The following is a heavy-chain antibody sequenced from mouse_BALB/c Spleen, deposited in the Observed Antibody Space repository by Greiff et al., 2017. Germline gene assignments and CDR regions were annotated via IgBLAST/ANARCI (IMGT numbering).Heavy chain of an antibody. J-gene: IGHJ2*01. V-gene: IGHV5-4*02. CDR2: ISDGGSYT. Sequence: EVKLMESGGGLVKPGGSLKLSCAASGFTFSDYYMYWVRQTPEKRLEWVATISDGGSYTYYPDSVKGRFTISRDNAKNNLYLQMSSLKSEDTAMYYCARGEGGNPYYFDYWGQGTTLTVSS. CDR3: ARGEGGNPYYFDY. CDR1: GFTFSDYY. D-gene: IGHD1-1*02.